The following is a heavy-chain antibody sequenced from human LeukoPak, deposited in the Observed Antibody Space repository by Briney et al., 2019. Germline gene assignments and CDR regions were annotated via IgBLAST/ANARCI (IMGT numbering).Heavy chain of an antibody. CDR2: IYDDGAT. V-gene: IGHV3-66*04. J-gene: IGHJ4*02. Sequence: PGGSLRLSCAVSGFTVSNNYMSWVRQAPGKGLEWVSLIYDDGATFYADSVKGRFTISRDNSKNTLYLQMNSLRAEDTAVYYCARHGGVRPFDYWGQGTLVTVSS. CDR1: GFTVSNNY. CDR3: ARHGGVRPFDY. D-gene: IGHD3-16*01.